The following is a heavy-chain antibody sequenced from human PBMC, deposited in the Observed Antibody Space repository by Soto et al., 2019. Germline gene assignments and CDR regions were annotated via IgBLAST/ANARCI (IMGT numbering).Heavy chain of an antibody. CDR3: AGGYSYGYHPNLFDP. CDR1: GGTFSSYA. V-gene: IGHV1-69*12. CDR2: IIPIFGTA. J-gene: IGHJ5*02. D-gene: IGHD5-18*01. Sequence: QVQLVQSGAEVKKPGSSVKVSCKASGGTFSSYAISWVRQAPGQGLEWMGGIIPIFGTANYAQKFQGRVTITADESTSTAYMELSRLRSEDTAVYCCAGGYSYGYHPNLFDPWGQGTLVTVSS.